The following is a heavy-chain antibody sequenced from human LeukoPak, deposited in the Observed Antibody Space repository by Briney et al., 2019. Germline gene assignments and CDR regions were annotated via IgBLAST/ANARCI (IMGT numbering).Heavy chain of an antibody. CDR1: GGTFSSYA. J-gene: IGHJ4*02. CDR3: ARNIITFGGVIVGFDY. V-gene: IGHV1-69*01. Sequence: AASVKVSCKASGGTFSSYAISWVRQAPGQGLEWMGGIIPIFGTANYAQKFQGRVTITADESTSTAYMELSGLRSEDTAVYYCARNIITFGGVIVGFDYWGQGTLVTVSS. D-gene: IGHD3-16*02. CDR2: IIPIFGTA.